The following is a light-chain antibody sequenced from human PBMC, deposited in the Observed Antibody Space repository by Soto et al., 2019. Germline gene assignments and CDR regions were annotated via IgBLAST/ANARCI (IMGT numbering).Light chain of an antibody. CDR1: QSVGNN. CDR2: YAS. Sequence: EIVLTQSPATLSLSPGERATLSCRASQSVGNNLAWYQQKPGQAPRLLIYYASNRATGIPARFSGSGSGTDFTLTISSLEPEDFAVYYCQRRIYWPLTFGGGTKVEI. V-gene: IGKV3-11*01. CDR3: QRRIYWPLT. J-gene: IGKJ4*01.